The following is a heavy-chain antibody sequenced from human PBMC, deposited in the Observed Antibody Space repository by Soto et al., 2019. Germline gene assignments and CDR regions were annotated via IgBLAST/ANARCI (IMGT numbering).Heavy chain of an antibody. CDR3: ARGGEQLVQDY. D-gene: IGHD6-13*01. J-gene: IGHJ4*02. V-gene: IGHV4-59*01. CDR2: IYYSGST. CDR1: GGSISSYY. Sequence: QVQLQESGPGLVKPSETLSLTCTVSGGSISSYYWSWIRQPPGKGLEWIGCIYYSGSTNYNPSLTSRVTISVDTSKNQFSLKLSSVTAADTAVYSCARGGEQLVQDYWGQGTLVTVSS.